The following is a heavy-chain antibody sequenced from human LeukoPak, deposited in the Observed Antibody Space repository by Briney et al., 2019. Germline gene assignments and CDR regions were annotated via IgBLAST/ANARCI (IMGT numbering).Heavy chain of an antibody. D-gene: IGHD2-2*02. V-gene: IGHV5-51*01. CDR2: IDPDDSDT. CDR1: GSIFTSYW. J-gene: IGHJ4*02. Sequence: PGASLKVSREGSGSIFTSYWIGGGRPLPGKGREGMGLIDPDDSDTRYSPSFQRQVTIPADKPISTAYLQWSGLKASDTAMYYCAIGGDSTTSCYRCFDYWGQGTLVTVSS. CDR3: AIGGDSTTSCYRCFDY.